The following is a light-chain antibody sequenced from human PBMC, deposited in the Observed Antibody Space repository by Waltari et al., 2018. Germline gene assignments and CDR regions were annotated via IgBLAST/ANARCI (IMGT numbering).Light chain of an antibody. Sequence: DVVVTQSPLSLPVTLGQPASISCRSSQSLVYSDGNTYFSWFQQRPGQSPRRLVYKVSKRDSGVPDRFGGSGSGTDCTLRITRVEAADCGVYYCRQKTHRPGTFGQGTRVEIK. V-gene: IGKV2-30*01. J-gene: IGKJ1*01. CDR3: RQKTHRPGT. CDR1: QSLVYSDGNTY. CDR2: KVS.